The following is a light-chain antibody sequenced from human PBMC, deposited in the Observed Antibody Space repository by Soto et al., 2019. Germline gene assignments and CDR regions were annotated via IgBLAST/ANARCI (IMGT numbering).Light chain of an antibody. J-gene: IGLJ1*01. V-gene: IGLV2-14*01. CDR2: DVS. CDR3: SSYTRSSTSYV. CDR1: SSDVGGYNY. Sequence: QSALTQPASVSGSPGQSITISCTGTSSDVGGYNYVSWYQQHPGKAPKLMIYDVSNRPSGVSNRFSGSKSGNTASLTISGLQAEDEADYYCSSYTRSSTSYVFGTGTKLTVI.